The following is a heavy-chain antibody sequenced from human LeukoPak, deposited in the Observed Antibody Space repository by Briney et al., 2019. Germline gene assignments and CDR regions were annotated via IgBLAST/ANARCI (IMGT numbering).Heavy chain of an antibody. Sequence: SETLSLTCTVSGGSISSSSYYWGWIRQPPGKGLEWIGSIYYSGSTYYNPSLKSRVTISVDTSKNQFSLKLSSVTAADTAVYYCASLGYCSGGGCYYYYYGMDVWGQGTTVTVSS. CDR2: IYYSGST. CDR3: ASLGYCSGGGCYYYYYGMDV. V-gene: IGHV4-39*01. CDR1: GGSISSSSYY. J-gene: IGHJ6*02. D-gene: IGHD2-15*01.